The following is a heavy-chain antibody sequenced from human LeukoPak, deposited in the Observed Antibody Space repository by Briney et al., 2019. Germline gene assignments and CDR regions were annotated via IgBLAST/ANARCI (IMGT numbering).Heavy chain of an antibody. Sequence: PSETLSLTCAVSGGSISSYYWSWLRQPAGKGLEWIGRIYTSGSTNYNPSLKSRVTMSVDTSKNQFSLKLSSVTAADTAVYYCATGSGYYYVRGFDIWGQGTMVTVSS. J-gene: IGHJ3*02. CDR2: IYTSGST. D-gene: IGHD3-22*01. V-gene: IGHV4-4*07. CDR1: GGSISSYY. CDR3: ATGSGYYYVRGFDI.